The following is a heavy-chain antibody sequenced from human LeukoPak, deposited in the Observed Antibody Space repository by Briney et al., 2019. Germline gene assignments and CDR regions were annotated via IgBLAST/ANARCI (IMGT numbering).Heavy chain of an antibody. CDR2: ISSNGGST. V-gene: IGHV3-64*01. D-gene: IGHD6-19*01. Sequence: GGSLRLSCAASGFTFSSYAMHWVRQAPGKGLEYVSAISSNGGSTYYANSVKGRFTISRDNSKNTLYLQMGSLRPEDMAVYYCARDSSGWEYFDYWGQGTLVTVSS. CDR1: GFTFSSYA. J-gene: IGHJ4*02. CDR3: ARDSSGWEYFDY.